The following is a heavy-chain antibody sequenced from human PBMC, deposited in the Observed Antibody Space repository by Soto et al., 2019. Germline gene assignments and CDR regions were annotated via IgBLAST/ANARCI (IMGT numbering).Heavy chain of an antibody. CDR2: IYYSGST. CDR1: GGSISSSSYY. J-gene: IGHJ6*03. CDR3: ARRTPGDSSYGTLYYYYYMDV. V-gene: IGHV4-39*01. Sequence: SETLSLTCTVSGGSISSSSYYWGWIRQPPGKGLEWIGSIYYSGSTYYNPSLKSRVTISVDTSKNQFSLKLSSVTAADTAVYYCARRTPGDSSYGTLYYYYYMDVWGKGTTVTVSS. D-gene: IGHD6-13*01.